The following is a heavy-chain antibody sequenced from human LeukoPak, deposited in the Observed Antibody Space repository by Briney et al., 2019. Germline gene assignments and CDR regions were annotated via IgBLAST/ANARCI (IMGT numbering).Heavy chain of an antibody. CDR1: GFTFNGYS. CDR2: INWNGGST. J-gene: IGHJ3*02. CDR3: ARVRDNDHDAFDI. D-gene: IGHD1-1*01. Sequence: SGGSLRLSCAASGFTFNGYSMNWVRQAPGKGLEWVSGINWNGGSTGYADSVKGRFTISRDNAKNSLYLQMNSLRAEDTALYHCARVRDNDHDAFDIWGQGTMVTVSS. V-gene: IGHV3-20*01.